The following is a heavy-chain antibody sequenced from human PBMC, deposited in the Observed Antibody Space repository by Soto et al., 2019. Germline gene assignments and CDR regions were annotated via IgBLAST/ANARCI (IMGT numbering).Heavy chain of an antibody. J-gene: IGHJ2*01. V-gene: IGHV3-9*01. D-gene: IGHD4-17*01. CDR2: ITWNSGNI. Sequence: EVQLEESGGDLVQPGRSLRLSCAASGFTFDVYAMHWVRQAPGKGLEWVSGITWNSGNIVYADSVRGRFTISRDNAKNSLYLQMNSLRTEDTALYYCAKGDYGDWYFDIWGRGTLVTVSS. CDR3: AKGDYGDWYFDI. CDR1: GFTFDVYA.